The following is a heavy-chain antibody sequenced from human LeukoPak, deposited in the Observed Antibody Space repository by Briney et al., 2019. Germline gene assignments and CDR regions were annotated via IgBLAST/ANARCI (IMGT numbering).Heavy chain of an antibody. Sequence: ASVKVSCKASGYTSTGYYMHWVRQAPGQGLEWMGWINPNSGGTNYAQKFQGRVTMTRDTSISTVYMELSRLRSDDTAVYYCARPNHYYDSSGYYYYFDYWGQGTLVTVSS. CDR2: INPNSGGT. CDR1: GYTSTGYY. J-gene: IGHJ4*02. CDR3: ARPNHYYDSSGYYYYFDY. D-gene: IGHD3-22*01. V-gene: IGHV1-2*02.